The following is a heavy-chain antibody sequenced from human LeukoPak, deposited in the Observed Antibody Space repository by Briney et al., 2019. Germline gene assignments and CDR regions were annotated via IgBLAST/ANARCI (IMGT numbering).Heavy chain of an antibody. V-gene: IGHV3-48*02. Sequence: PGGSLRLSCAASRLTFSSYSMYWVRQAPGKGLEWVSYISGSGSTIDYADSVKGRFTISRDNAKNSLYLQMNSLRDEDTAVYYCASQLFTSSWSIGYWGQGTLVTVSS. J-gene: IGHJ4*02. CDR1: RLTFSSYS. CDR2: ISGSGSTI. D-gene: IGHD6-13*01. CDR3: ASQLFTSSWSIGY.